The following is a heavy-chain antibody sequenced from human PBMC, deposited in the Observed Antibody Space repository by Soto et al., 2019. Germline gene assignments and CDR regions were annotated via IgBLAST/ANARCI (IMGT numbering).Heavy chain of an antibody. D-gene: IGHD2-2*01. CDR2: INHSGST. CDR3: ARGGIVVVPAAMGRTYYYYYGMDV. Sequence: SETLSLTCAVYGGSFSGYYWSWIRQPPGKGLEWIGEINHSGSTNYNPSLKSRVTISVDTSKNQFSLKLSSVTAADTAVYYCARGGIVVVPAAMGRTYYYYYGMDVWGQGTTVTV. J-gene: IGHJ6*02. V-gene: IGHV4-34*01. CDR1: GGSFSGYY.